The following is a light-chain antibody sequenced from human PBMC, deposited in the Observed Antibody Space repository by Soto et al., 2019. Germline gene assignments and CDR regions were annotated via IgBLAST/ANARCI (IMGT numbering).Light chain of an antibody. CDR3: QYLNSFPLT. CDR1: QGISNY. CDR2: IAS. Sequence: DIPMTQSPSSLSASIEDRVTITCGASQGISNYLAWYQQKPGKAPKLLIYIASTLQGGVPSRFSGSGSGTDFSLTISSLQPEDVATYYCQYLNSFPLTFGGGTKVDIK. V-gene: IGKV1-9*01. J-gene: IGKJ4*01.